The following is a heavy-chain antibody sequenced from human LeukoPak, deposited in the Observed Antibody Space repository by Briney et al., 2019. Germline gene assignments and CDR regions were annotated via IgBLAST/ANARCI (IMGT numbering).Heavy chain of an antibody. V-gene: IGHV4-61*02. Sequence: PSQTLSLTCTVSGGSISSGSYYWSWIRQPAGKGLEWIGRIYTSGSTNYNPSLKSRVTISVDTSKNQFSLKLSSVTAADTAVYYCAREPSTVTPLFDYWGQGTLVTVSS. CDR2: IYTSGST. D-gene: IGHD4-17*01. CDR3: AREPSTVTPLFDY. CDR1: GGSISSGSYY. J-gene: IGHJ4*02.